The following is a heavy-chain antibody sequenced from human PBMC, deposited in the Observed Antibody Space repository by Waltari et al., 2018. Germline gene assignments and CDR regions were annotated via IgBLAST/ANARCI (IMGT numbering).Heavy chain of an antibody. CDR2: VTYDGSKE. V-gene: IGHV3-30*03. Sequence: QVQLVESGGGVVQPEKSLRLSCAVSGLTFSDHGFHWVRQAPGKGLGWLEVVTYDGSKEYYAESVKGRFSISRDNSENTLYLQIHSLRPEDTAVYYCAALYTGSYYDLDVWGQGTTVTVS. CDR1: GLTFSDHG. D-gene: IGHD1-26*01. CDR3: AALYTGSYYDLDV. J-gene: IGHJ6*02.